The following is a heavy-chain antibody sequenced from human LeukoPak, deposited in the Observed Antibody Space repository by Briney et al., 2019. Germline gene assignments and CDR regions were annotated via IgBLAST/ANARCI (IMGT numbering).Heavy chain of an antibody. V-gene: IGHV3-21*01. J-gene: IGHJ4*02. CDR1: GSIFSSYS. D-gene: IGHD3-9*01. Sequence: GGSLRLSCAASGSIFSSYSMNWVRQAPGKGLEWVSSISSSGNSMYYADSVKGRFTISRDNAKNSLYLQMHSLRAEDTAVYYCASVMEVGIWLFDYWGQGTLVTVSS. CDR3: ASVMEVGIWLFDY. CDR2: ISSSGNSM.